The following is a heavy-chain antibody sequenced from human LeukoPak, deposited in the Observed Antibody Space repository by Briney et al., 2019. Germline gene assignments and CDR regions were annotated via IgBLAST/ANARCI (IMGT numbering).Heavy chain of an antibody. J-gene: IGHJ3*02. CDR2: LYRGGST. D-gene: IGHD3-10*01. CDR3: ARGNYGSGSYYVGDAFDI. CDR1: GFTVSSNY. Sequence: GGSLILSCAASGFTVSSNYMSWVRQAPGMGLEWVSSLYRGGSTYYADSVRGRFTISRDNSKSTLYLQMNSLRAEDTAVYYCARGNYGSGSYYVGDAFDIWGQGTMVTVSS. V-gene: IGHV3-53*01.